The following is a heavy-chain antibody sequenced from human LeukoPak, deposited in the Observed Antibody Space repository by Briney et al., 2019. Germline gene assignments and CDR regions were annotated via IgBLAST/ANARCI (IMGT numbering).Heavy chain of an antibody. CDR1: GFTFSSYV. CDR2: ISGSGGST. V-gene: IGHV3-23*01. Sequence: PGGSLRLSCAASGFTFSSYVMSWVRQAPGKGLEWVSAISGSGGSTYYADSVKGRFTISRDNSKNTLHLQMNSLRAEDTAVYYCAKALKYCSGGSCYYARKNDAFDIWGQGTMVTVSS. D-gene: IGHD2-15*01. J-gene: IGHJ3*02. CDR3: AKALKYCSGGSCYYARKNDAFDI.